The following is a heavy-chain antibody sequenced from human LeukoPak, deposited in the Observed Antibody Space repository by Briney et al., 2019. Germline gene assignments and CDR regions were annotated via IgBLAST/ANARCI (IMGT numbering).Heavy chain of an antibody. CDR2: ISYDASNK. V-gene: IGHV3-30*18. CDR3: AKSQGYSYGFDY. Sequence: PGRSLRLSCAASGFTFSRYGMHWVRQTPGKGLEWVAVISYDASNKYYADSVKGRFTISRDNSKNTLYLQMNSLRAEDTAVYYCAKSQGYSYGFDYWGQGTLVTVSS. D-gene: IGHD5-18*01. CDR1: GFTFSRYG. J-gene: IGHJ4*02.